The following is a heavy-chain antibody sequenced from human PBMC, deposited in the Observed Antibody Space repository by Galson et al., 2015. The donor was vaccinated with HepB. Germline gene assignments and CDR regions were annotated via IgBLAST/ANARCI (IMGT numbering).Heavy chain of an antibody. V-gene: IGHV3-53*01. CDR1: GFTVSSNY. CDR3: ARATITVAGCPNAHTGCDDAFDI. J-gene: IGHJ3*02. CDR2: IYSGGST. D-gene: IGHD6-19*01. Sequence: SLRLSCAASGFTVSSNYMSWVRQAPGKGLEWVSVIYSGGSTYYADSVKGRFTISRDNSKNTLYLQMNSLRAEDTAVYYCARATITVAGCPNAHTGCDDAFDIWGQGTMVTVSS.